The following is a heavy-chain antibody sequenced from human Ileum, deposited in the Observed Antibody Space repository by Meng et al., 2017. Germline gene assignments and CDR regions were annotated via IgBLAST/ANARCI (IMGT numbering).Heavy chain of an antibody. CDR1: GYTFTAQH. CDR2: ISPTSGNR. Sequence: ASVKVSCKTSGYTFTAQHMHWVRQAPGQGPEWMGWISPTSGNRNYAQKFQGRVTMTRDTSISTAYMELSGLTSDDTAVYYCASGVGYDSGTYRFPFHYWGQGTLVTVSS. V-gene: IGHV1-2*02. CDR3: ASGVGYDSGTYRFPFHY. J-gene: IGHJ4*02. D-gene: IGHD3-10*01.